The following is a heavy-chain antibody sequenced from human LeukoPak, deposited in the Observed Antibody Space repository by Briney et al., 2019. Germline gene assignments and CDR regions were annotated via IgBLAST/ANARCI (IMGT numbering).Heavy chain of an antibody. D-gene: IGHD3-22*01. V-gene: IGHV4-59*11. CDR2: IYYSGST. J-gene: IGHJ6*03. Sequence: SETLSLTCTVSGGSISSHYWSWIRQPPGKGLEWIGYIYYSGSTNYNPSLKSRVTISVDTSKNQFSLKLSSLTAADTAVYYCSGVTWSSGYYTSKYKRSYYYYYMDVWGKGTTVTVSS. CDR3: SGVTWSSGYYTSKYKRSYYYYYMDV. CDR1: GGSISSHY.